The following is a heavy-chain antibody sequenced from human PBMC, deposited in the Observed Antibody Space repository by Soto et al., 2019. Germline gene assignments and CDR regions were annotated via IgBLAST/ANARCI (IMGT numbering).Heavy chain of an antibody. CDR1: GYTFTSYA. Sequence: ASVKVSCKASGYTFTSYAMHWVRQAPGQRLEWMGWINAGNGNTKYSQKFQGRVTITRDTSASTAYMELSSLRSEDTAVYYCASSPSNTYYYDSSGSRAYWGQGTLVTVSS. CDR2: INAGNGNT. CDR3: ASSPSNTYYYDSSGSRAY. J-gene: IGHJ4*02. V-gene: IGHV1-3*01. D-gene: IGHD3-22*01.